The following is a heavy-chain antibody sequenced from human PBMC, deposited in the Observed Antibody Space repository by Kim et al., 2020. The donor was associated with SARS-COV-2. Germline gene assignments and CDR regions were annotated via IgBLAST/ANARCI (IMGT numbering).Heavy chain of an antibody. D-gene: IGHD4-4*01. CDR3: ASPDYKRFPFDI. V-gene: IGHV3-21*01. Sequence: GGSLRLSCAASGFTFSSYSMNWVRQAPGKGLEWVSSISSSSSYIYYADSVKGRFTISRDNAKNSLYLQMNSLRAEDTAVYYCASPDYKRFPFDIWGQGTMVTVSS. CDR2: ISSSSSYI. CDR1: GFTFSSYS. J-gene: IGHJ3*02.